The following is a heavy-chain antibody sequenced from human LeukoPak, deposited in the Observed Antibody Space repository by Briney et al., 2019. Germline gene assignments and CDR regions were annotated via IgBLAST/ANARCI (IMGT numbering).Heavy chain of an antibody. V-gene: IGHV1-2*02. CDR2: INPNSGGT. CDR3: ARVTYYYDSSGYYPDY. J-gene: IGHJ4*02. Sequence: ASVKVSCKASEYTFTGYYMHWVRQAPGQGLEWMGWINPNSGGTNYAQKFQGRDTMTRDTSISTAYMELSRLRSDDTAVYYCARVTYYYDSSGYYPDYWGQGTLVTVSS. CDR1: EYTFTGYY. D-gene: IGHD3-22*01.